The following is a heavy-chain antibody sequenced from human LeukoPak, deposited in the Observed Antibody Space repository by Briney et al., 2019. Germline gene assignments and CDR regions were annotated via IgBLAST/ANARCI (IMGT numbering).Heavy chain of an antibody. CDR1: GFTFSSYG. Sequence: PGGSLRLSCAASGFTFSSYGMHWVRQAPGKGLEWVAVISYDGSNKYYADSVKGRFTISRDNSKNTLYPQMNSLRAEDTAVYYCAKDVASRWELLREDYWGQGTLVTVSS. V-gene: IGHV3-30*18. CDR2: ISYDGSNK. D-gene: IGHD1-26*01. J-gene: IGHJ4*02. CDR3: AKDVASRWELLREDY.